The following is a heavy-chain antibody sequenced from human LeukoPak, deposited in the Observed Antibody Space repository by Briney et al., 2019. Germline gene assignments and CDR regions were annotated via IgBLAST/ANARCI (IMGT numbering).Heavy chain of an antibody. CDR3: ARVRRLRLGELSCDCYYYRDV. D-gene: IGHD3-16*02. Sequence: PSETLSLTCAVYGGSLSGFYWSRIRQSPGKGLEGIGELNYSGRTNSNTSLKSRVNISVDTSKNQFSLKLSSVTAADTAVYYCARVRRLRLGELSCDCYYYRDVWGKGTTVTISS. V-gene: IGHV4-34*01. CDR1: GGSLSGFY. J-gene: IGHJ6*03. CDR2: LNYSGRT.